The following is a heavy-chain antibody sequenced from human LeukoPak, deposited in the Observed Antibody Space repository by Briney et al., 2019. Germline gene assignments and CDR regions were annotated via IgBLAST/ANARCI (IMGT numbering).Heavy chain of an antibody. V-gene: IGHV4-61*08. CDR3: ARQSISGSSLSYFDY. CDR2: IYDSGST. CDR1: GGSISSGGYY. J-gene: IGHJ4*02. Sequence: SETLSLTCTVSGGSISSGGYYWSWIRQPPGKGLEWIGNIYDSGSTNYNPSLKSRVTISVDTSKNQCSLKLSSVTAADTAVYYCARQSISGSSLSYFDYWGQGTLVNVSS. D-gene: IGHD3-22*01.